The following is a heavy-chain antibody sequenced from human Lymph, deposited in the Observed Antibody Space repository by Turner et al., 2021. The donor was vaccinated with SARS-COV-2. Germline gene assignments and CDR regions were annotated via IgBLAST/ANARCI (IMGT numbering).Heavy chain of an antibody. Sequence: EVQLLESGGGLVQPGGSLRPSCAGSGSTFSSNAMSWVRQAQGKGLEWGSSISGGGGSPYYADSVKGRFTISRDNSKNTLYLQMSSLRAEDRAVYYCAKNEMALIVVVITLFDYWGQGTLVTVSS. CDR1: GSTFSSNA. D-gene: IGHD3-22*01. J-gene: IGHJ4*02. CDR3: AKNEMALIVVVITLFDY. CDR2: ISGGGGSP. V-gene: IGHV3-23*01.